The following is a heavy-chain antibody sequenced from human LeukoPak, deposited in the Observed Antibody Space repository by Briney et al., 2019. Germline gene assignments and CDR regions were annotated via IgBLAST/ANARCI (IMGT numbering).Heavy chain of an antibody. D-gene: IGHD7-27*01. J-gene: IGHJ4*02. Sequence: ASVKVSCKASGYTFTGYFMHWVRQAPGQGLEWMGRINPNSGGTNYAQKFQGRVTMTRDTSISTAYMELSGLRPDDTAVYYCARDLSSTSNWELAYWGQGTLVTVSS. CDR1: GYTFTGYF. CDR3: ARDLSSTSNWELAY. V-gene: IGHV1-2*06. CDR2: INPNSGGT.